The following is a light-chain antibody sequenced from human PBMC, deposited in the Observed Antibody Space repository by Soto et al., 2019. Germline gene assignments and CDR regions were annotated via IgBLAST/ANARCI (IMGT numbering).Light chain of an antibody. CDR1: QSLVHSHGDTY. V-gene: IGKV2-24*01. CDR3: MQATDFPRT. CDR2: KIS. Sequence: DIVMTQTPLSSPVTLGQPAYISCRSSQSLVHSHGDTYLNWLQQRPGQPPRLLIYKISNRLSGVPDRFSGFGAGTDFTLKISRVEAEDVGVYYCMQATDFPRTFGQGTRVELK. J-gene: IGKJ1*01.